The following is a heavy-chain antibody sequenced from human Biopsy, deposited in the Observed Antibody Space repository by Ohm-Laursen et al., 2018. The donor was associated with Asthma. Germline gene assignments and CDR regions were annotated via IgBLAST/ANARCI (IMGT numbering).Heavy chain of an antibody. D-gene: IGHD6-19*01. CDR2: IMTGFGTT. CDR1: GGTFSNFA. Sequence: SSVKVSCKAPGGTFSNFAISWVRQAPGQGLEWLGGIMTGFGTTHYAQKFQGRVTITADESTSTAYMEVTSLRSEDTAIYYCARCQVGYSSGWSLLLKKIYYSGMDVWGQGTAVTVSS. CDR3: ARCQVGYSSGWSLLLKKIYYSGMDV. J-gene: IGHJ6*02. V-gene: IGHV1-69*01.